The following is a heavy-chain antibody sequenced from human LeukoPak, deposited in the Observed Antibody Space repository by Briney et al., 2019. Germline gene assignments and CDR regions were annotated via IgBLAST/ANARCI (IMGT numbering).Heavy chain of an antibody. D-gene: IGHD4-11*01. J-gene: IGHJ6*02. V-gene: IGHV4-61*01. CDR3: ATDYSNFYGMDV. CDR1: GGSVNSGSYF. Sequence: SETPSLTCTVSGGSVNSGSYFWSWIRQPPGKGLEWIGYIQNSARTNYNPSLESRVTISVDSSKDQFSLRLSSVTAADTAVYYCATDYSNFYGMDVWGQGTTVTVSS. CDR2: IQNSART.